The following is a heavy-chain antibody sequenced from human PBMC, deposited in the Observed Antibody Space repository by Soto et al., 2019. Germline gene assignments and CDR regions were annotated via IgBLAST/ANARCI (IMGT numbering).Heavy chain of an antibody. CDR1: GGTFSTDS. J-gene: IGHJ6*02. CDR3: AREIDGYYGMDV. V-gene: IGHV1-69*12. Sequence: QVQLVQSGAEVKKPGSSVKVSCQASGGTFSTDSISWVRQAPGQGLEWIGGIIPMFGTATNAQKFQGRVTITADESTSTAYMELSSLRSEDTAVYVWAREIDGYYGMDVWGQGTTVTVAS. CDR2: IIPMFGTA.